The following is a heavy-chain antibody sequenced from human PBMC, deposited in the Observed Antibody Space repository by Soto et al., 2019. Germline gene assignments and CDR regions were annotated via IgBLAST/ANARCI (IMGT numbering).Heavy chain of an antibody. J-gene: IGHJ6*02. CDR3: ARRPNDDFSGLDV. V-gene: IGHV4-4*02. Sequence: QVQLQESGPGLVKPSGTLSLTCAVSGGSIRSNNWWNWVRQSPGKGLEWIGEIYYSGSTNYNPSLKSRVTISVDKSKNQLSMQLNSVTAAATAVYYCARRPNDDFSGLDVWGQGTTVTVSS. CDR1: GGSIRSNNW. CDR2: IYYSGST. D-gene: IGHD3-3*01.